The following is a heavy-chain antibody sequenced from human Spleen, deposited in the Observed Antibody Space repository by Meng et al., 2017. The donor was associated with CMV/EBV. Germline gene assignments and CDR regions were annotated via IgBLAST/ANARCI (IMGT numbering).Heavy chain of an antibody. CDR3: ARLPVVGAAFDY. J-gene: IGHJ4*02. Sequence: SETLSLTCSVSGGSIRSSSYYWGWIRQPPGKGLEWIGNIYDSGRTDYSPSLKSRVTISVDTSKKQFSLKLSSVTAADTAVYYCARLPVVGAAFDYWGQGTLVTVSS. D-gene: IGHD1-26*01. V-gene: IGHV4-39*01. CDR1: GGSIRSSSYY. CDR2: IYDSGRT.